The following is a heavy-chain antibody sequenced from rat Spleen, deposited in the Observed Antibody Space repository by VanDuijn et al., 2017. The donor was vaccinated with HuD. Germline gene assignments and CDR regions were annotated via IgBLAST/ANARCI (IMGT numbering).Heavy chain of an antibody. V-gene: IGHV5-7*01. D-gene: IGHD1-7*01. CDR2: IIYDDSST. Sequence: EVQLVESDGGLVQPGRSLKLSCAASGFTFSDYNMAWVRQTPKKGLEWVATIIYDDSSTYYRDSVKGRFTISTDNAKSTLSLQMDSLRSEDTATYYCARHGLRVSRRYYFDYWGQGVMVTVSS. J-gene: IGHJ2*01. CDR3: ARHGLRVSRRYYFDY. CDR1: GFTFSDYN.